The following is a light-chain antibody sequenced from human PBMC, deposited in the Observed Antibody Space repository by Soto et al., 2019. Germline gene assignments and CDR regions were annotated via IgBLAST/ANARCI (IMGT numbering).Light chain of an antibody. CDR3: QQSYSSPET. CDR2: AAS. V-gene: IGKV1-39*01. J-gene: IGKJ1*01. Sequence: DFQVTQSPSSLSASVGDRVTITCRASQSISSYLNWYQQKPGKAPKLLIYAASSLQGGVPSRFSGSGSGTDFTLTISSLQPEDFATYYCQQSYSSPETFGQGTKVEI. CDR1: QSISSY.